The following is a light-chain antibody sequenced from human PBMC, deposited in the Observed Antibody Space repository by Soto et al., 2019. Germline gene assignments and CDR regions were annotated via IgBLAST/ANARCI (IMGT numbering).Light chain of an antibody. CDR1: QSVSSK. Sequence: EIVLTQSPRTPSLSPGERATLSCRASQSVSSKVAWYQQKPGQAPKLLISAASSRATAIPDRFSGSGSGTDFTLTITRLEPEDFALYYCQQYGSSPITFGQGTRLEIK. V-gene: IGKV3-20*01. CDR2: AAS. CDR3: QQYGSSPIT. J-gene: IGKJ5*01.